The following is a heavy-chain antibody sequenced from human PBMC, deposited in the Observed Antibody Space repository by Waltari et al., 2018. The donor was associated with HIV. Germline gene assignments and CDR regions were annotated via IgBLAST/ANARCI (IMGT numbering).Heavy chain of an antibody. V-gene: IGHV3-66*01. CDR3: ARTKSIAARPGWFDP. CDR1: GSTVSSNY. D-gene: IGHD6-6*01. Sequence: EVQLVESGGGLVQPGGSLRLSCAAYGSTVSSNYMSWVRQAPGKGLEWASVIYSGGSTYYADAVKGRFTISRDNSKNTLYLQMNSLRAEDTAVYYCARTKSIAARPGWFDPWGQGTLVTVSS. CDR2: IYSGGST. J-gene: IGHJ5*02.